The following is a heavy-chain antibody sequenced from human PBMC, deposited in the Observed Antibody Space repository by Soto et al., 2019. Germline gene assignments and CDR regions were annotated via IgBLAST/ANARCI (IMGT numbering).Heavy chain of an antibody. CDR3: ARDWFGIDY. CDR2: INAYNGTR. Sequence: QVQLVQSGAEVKKPGASVKFSCKASGYTFTSYGISWVRQAPGQGVEWMGWINAYNGTRNYAQNLQGRVTMTTDTSTSTAYMELRSLRSHDTAVYYCARDWFGIDYWGQGTLVTVSS. V-gene: IGHV1-18*01. J-gene: IGHJ4*02. D-gene: IGHD3-16*01. CDR1: GYTFTSYG.